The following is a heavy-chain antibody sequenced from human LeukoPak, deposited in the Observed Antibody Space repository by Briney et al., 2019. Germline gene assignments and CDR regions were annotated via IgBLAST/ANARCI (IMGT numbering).Heavy chain of an antibody. CDR2: IGFDGSNK. J-gene: IGHJ4*02. V-gene: IGHV3-33*06. D-gene: IGHD3-10*01. CDR1: GFTFSSYA. CDR3: AKGGEN. Sequence: QAGGSLRLSCAASGFTFSSYAMSWVRQAPGKGLEWVAVIGFDGSNKYYTDSVKGRFTISRDNSKNTLYLQMNSLRAEDTAVYYCAKGGENWGQGTLVTVSS.